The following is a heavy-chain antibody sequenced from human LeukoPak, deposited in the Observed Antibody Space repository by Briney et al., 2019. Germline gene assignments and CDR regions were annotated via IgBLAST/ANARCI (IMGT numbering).Heavy chain of an antibody. D-gene: IGHD3-16*01. CDR1: GYTFTSYG. V-gene: IGHV1-18*01. J-gene: IGHJ5*02. CDR2: ISAYNGNT. CDR3: ARGRGGFDLGGWFDP. Sequence: ASVKVSCKASGYTFTSYGISWVRQAPGQGLEWMGWISAYNGNTNYAQKLQGRVTMPTDTSTSTAYMELRSLRSDDTAVYYCARGRGGFDLGGWFDPWGQGTLVTVSS.